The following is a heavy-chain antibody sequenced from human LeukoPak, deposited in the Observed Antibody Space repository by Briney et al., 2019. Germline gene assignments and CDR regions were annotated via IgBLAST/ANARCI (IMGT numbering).Heavy chain of an antibody. V-gene: IGHV1-2*02. Sequence: ASVKVSCKASGYTFTGYYMHWVRQAPGQGLEWMGWINPNSGGTNYAQKFQGRVTMTRDTSISTAYMELSRLRSDDTAVYYCARYYYGSGTDPGVDYWGPGTLVTVSS. D-gene: IGHD3-10*01. CDR1: GYTFTGYY. J-gene: IGHJ4*02. CDR3: ARYYYGSGTDPGVDY. CDR2: INPNSGGT.